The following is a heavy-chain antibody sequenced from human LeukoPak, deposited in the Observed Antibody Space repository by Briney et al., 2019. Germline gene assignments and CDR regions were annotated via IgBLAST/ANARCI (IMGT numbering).Heavy chain of an antibody. CDR2: IRSDGNNK. D-gene: IGHD6-6*01. CDR1: RFSFSDYD. Sequence: PGGSLRLSCAASRFSFSDYDMHWVRQAPGKGLEWLALIRSDGNNKYYIDSVKGRFAISRDNSKNTLYLQMNSLRAEDTAEYYCAKYWDDAGSWYFDYWGQGTLVTVSS. V-gene: IGHV3-30*02. CDR3: AKYWDDAGSWYFDY. J-gene: IGHJ4*02.